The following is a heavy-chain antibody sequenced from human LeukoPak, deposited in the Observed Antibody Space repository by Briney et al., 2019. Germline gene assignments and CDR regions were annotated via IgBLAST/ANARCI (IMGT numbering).Heavy chain of an antibody. V-gene: IGHV4-39*07. D-gene: IGHD6-13*01. CDR3: TRGGSSWYSFFGY. CDR1: GGSVSSGSYY. J-gene: IGHJ4*02. CDR2: INHSGSS. Sequence: PSETLSPTCTVSGGSVSSGSYYWSWIRQPPGKGLEWIGEINHSGSSNHNPSLKSRVTISIDTSKNQFSLKLSSVTAADTAVYYCTRGGSSWYSFFGYWGQGTLVTVSS.